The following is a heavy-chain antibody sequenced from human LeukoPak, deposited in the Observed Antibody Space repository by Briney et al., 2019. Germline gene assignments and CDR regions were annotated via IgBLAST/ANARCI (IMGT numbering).Heavy chain of an antibody. CDR3: VRDSSGWYTFDY. J-gene: IGHJ4*02. D-gene: IGHD6-19*01. CDR1: GTAFRTYA. CDR2: ISINGGST. Sequence: GGSLRLSCSASGTAFRTYAMHWVRQPPGKGLYYVSAISINGGSTYYADSVRGRFTISRDNSKNTLYLQMSSLRPDDTAVYYCVRDSSGWYTFDYWGQGTLVTVSS. V-gene: IGHV3-64D*06.